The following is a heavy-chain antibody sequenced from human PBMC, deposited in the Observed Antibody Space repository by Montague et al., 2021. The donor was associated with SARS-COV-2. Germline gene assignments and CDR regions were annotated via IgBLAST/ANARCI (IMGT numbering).Heavy chain of an antibody. CDR1: RFTLTNAW. V-gene: IGHV3-15*01. D-gene: IGHD3-3*01. CDR2: IKSKTNGETT. J-gene: IGHJ5*02. Sequence: SLRLSCAASRFTLTNAWMMWVRQAPGKGLEWVGRIKSKTNGETTEYAASVKGRFVVSRDDSNNRIYLQMNSLKTEDTAVYYCGVDPARKFYDRLIGLPWGPGTLVIVSS. CDR3: GVDPARKFYDRLIGLP.